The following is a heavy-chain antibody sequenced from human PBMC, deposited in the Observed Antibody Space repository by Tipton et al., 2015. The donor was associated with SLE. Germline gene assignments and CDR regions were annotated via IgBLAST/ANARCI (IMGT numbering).Heavy chain of an antibody. J-gene: IGHJ4*02. Sequence: TLSLTCTVSGGSISSYSWSWIRQPPGKGLEWIGYIYYSGSTNYNPSLKSRVTISVDTSKNQFSLKLSSETAADTAVYYCAREGGVAGRLDYWGQGTLVTVSS. D-gene: IGHD6-19*01. CDR3: AREGGVAGRLDY. V-gene: IGHV4-59*01. CDR2: IYYSGST. CDR1: GGSISSYS.